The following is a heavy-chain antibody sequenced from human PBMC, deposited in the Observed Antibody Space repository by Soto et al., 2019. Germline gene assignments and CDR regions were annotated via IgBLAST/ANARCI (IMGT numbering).Heavy chain of an antibody. CDR2: IGTTSSYI. J-gene: IGHJ6*02. V-gene: IGHV3-21*01. CDR3: ARVMCGDCSSYYYYSMDV. D-gene: IGHD2-21*02. CDR1: GFTFGTYT. Sequence: LRLSCAASGFTFGTYTMNWVRQVPGKGLEWVSSIGTTSSYIYYADSVRGRFTISRDNAGGSVYLQMSSLRAEDTAVYYCARVMCGDCSSYYYYSMDVWGQGTTVTVSS.